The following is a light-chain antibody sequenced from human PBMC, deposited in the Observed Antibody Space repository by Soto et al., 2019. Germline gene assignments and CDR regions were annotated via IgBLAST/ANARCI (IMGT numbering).Light chain of an antibody. CDR3: LLFYGDGVV. CDR2: STT. CDR1: TGAVTSGYY. Sequence: QTVVTQEPSLTVSPGGTVTLTCASSTGAVTSGYYPNWFQQKPGQPPRALIYSTTYKHSWTPARFSGSLLGGKAALTLSGLQPEDEPDYYCLLFYGDGVVFGGGTKLTVL. V-gene: IGLV7-43*01. J-gene: IGLJ2*01.